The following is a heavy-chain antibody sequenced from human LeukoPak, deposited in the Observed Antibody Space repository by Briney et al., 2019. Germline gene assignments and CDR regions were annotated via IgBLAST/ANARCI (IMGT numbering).Heavy chain of an antibody. D-gene: IGHD1-1*01. CDR2: ISGGGDTT. V-gene: IGHV3-23*01. CDR3: AKDTSAWWYHWAYTNV. J-gene: IGHJ6*03. Sequence: GGSLRLSCAPAGFTFSNYSMSWVRQAPGGGLGGVSAISGGGDTTFHADSVKGRSTTSRDNSKNTLSLQMSGLRVEDSAVYFRAKDTSAWWYHWAYTNVWGTGTTVTVSS. CDR1: GFTFSNYS.